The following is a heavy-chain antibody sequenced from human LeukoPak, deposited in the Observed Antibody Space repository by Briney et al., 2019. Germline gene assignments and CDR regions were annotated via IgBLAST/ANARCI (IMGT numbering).Heavy chain of an antibody. D-gene: IGHD6-19*01. CDR3: AKGAVAGAGFDY. CDR2: ILYDGSSQ. Sequence: GGSLRLSCAASGFPFSSYGMHWARQAPGKGLEWVAAILYDGSSQYYSDSVKGRFTISRDNSKNMMYLQMNSLRGEDTAVYYCAKGAVAGAGFDYWGQGTLVTVSS. V-gene: IGHV3-30*18. J-gene: IGHJ4*02. CDR1: GFPFSSYG.